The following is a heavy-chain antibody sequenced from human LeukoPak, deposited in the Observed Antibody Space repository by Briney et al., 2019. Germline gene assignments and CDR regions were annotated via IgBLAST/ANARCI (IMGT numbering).Heavy chain of an antibody. CDR1: GFTFSTFS. Sequence: GGSLRLSCAASGFTFSTFSMNWVRQAPGKGLEWVAVISYDGSNKYYADSVKGRFTISRDNSKNTLYLQMNSLRAEDTAVYYCAKELGQLPGTLYYYGMDVWGQGTTVTVSS. V-gene: IGHV3-30*18. J-gene: IGHJ6*02. D-gene: IGHD2-2*01. CDR3: AKELGQLPGTLYYYGMDV. CDR2: ISYDGSNK.